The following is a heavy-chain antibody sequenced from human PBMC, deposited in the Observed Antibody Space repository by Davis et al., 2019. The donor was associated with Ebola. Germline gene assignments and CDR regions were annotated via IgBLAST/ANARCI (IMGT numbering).Heavy chain of an antibody. CDR3: ARVPRGIVVVPAPDY. J-gene: IGHJ4*02. V-gene: IGHV4-31*03. CDR1: GGSISSGGYY. D-gene: IGHD2-2*01. Sequence: SETLSLTCTVSGGSISSGGYYWSWIRQHPGKGLEWIGYIYYSGSTYYNPSLKSRVTISVDTSKNQFSLKLSSVTAADTAVYYCARVPRGIVVVPAPDYWGQGTLVTVSS. CDR2: IYYSGST.